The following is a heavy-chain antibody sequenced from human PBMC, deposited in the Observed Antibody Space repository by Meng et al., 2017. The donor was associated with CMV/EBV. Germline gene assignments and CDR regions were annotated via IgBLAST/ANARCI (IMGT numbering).Heavy chain of an antibody. V-gene: IGHV4-61*02. D-gene: IGHD1-7*01. CDR1: GGSIRSGRYH. J-gene: IGHJ2*01. CDR3: ARDLRVAGTPLGWYFDL. Sequence: GQLDESGPGLVNPCQSLSLPCSVAGGSIRSGRYHWSWIRQPAGKGLEWIGRIYTSGSTNYNPSLKSRVTISVDTSKNQFSLKLSSVTAADTAVYYCARDLRVAGTPLGWYFDLWGRGTLVTVSS. CDR2: IYTSGST.